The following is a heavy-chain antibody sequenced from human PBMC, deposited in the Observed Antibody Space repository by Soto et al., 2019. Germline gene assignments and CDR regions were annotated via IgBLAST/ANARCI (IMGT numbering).Heavy chain of an antibody. V-gene: IGHV4-31*03. CDR1: GVSLTSGTYY. Sequence: QVQLQESSPGLVKPSQTLALTCTVSGVSLTSGTYYWSWIRQHPGKGLEWIGYIFYSGSTDYNPSLKSRVNISVDTSKNQFSLTLNSVTAADTAVYFCATTEDYFDYWGQGTLVTVSS. CDR2: IFYSGST. CDR3: ATTEDYFDY. J-gene: IGHJ4*02.